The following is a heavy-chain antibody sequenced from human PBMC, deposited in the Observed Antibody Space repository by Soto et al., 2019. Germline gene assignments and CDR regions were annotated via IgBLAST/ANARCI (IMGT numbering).Heavy chain of an antibody. CDR1: GFTFSSYD. CDR3: ARGCQEVAADYYYYYGMDV. J-gene: IGHJ6*02. V-gene: IGHV3-13*01. CDR2: IGTAGDT. Sequence: PGGSLRLSCAASGFTFSSYDMHWVRQATGKGLEWVSAIGTAGDTYYPGSVKGRFTISRENAKNSLYLQMNSLRAEDTAMYYCARGCQEVAADYYYYYGMDVWAKGPRSPSP. D-gene: IGHD6-19*01.